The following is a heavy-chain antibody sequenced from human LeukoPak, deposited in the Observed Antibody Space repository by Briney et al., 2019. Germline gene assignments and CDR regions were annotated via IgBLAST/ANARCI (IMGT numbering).Heavy chain of an antibody. CDR2: IFPSGGEI. CDR3: ATYRQVLLPFES. CDR1: GFTFSTFA. V-gene: IGHV3-23*01. Sequence: GGSLRLSCAASGFTFSTFAMIWVRQPPGKGLEWVSSIFPSGGEIHYADSVRGRFTISRDNSKSTLSLQMNSLRAGDTAIYYCATYRQVLLPFESWGQGTLVTVSS. J-gene: IGHJ4*02. D-gene: IGHD2-8*02.